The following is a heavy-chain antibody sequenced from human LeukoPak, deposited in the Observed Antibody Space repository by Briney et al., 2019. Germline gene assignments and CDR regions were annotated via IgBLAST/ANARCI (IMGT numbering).Heavy chain of an antibody. Sequence: GGSLRLSCAASGFTFSSYWMSWVRQAPGKGLEWVANIKQDGSEKYYVDSVKGRFTISRDNSKNTLYLQMNSLRAEDTAVYYCARVGYCSSTSCYRFFDYWGQGTLVTVSS. CDR1: GFTFSSYW. D-gene: IGHD2-2*02. V-gene: IGHV3-7*01. CDR3: ARVGYCSSTSCYRFFDY. J-gene: IGHJ4*02. CDR2: IKQDGSEK.